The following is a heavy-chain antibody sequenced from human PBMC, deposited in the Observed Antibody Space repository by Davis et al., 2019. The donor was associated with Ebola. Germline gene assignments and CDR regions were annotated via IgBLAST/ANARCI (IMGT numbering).Heavy chain of an antibody. J-gene: IGHJ4*02. V-gene: IGHV1-69*04. CDR1: LCTYSSYA. CDR3: ARVPLLGSGWDYYFDY. CDR2: IIPILGIA. D-gene: IGHD6-19*01. Sequence: ASSVNASCMASLCTYSSYAISSVRQAPGQGLEWMGRIIPILGIANYAQKFQGRVTITADKSASTAYMEVRRLGSDDTAVYYCARVPLLGSGWDYYFDYWGQGTLVTVSS.